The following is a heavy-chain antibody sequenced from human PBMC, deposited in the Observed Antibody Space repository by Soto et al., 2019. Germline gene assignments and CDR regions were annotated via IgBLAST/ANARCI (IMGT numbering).Heavy chain of an antibody. D-gene: IGHD4-17*01. CDR1: GGSFSGYY. V-gene: IGHV4-34*01. CDR3: ASRPPGTVTTFAGSYYYYYGMDV. Sequence: SETLSLTCAVYGGSFSGYYRSWIRQPPGKGLEWIGEINHSGSTNYNPSLKSRVTISVDTSKNQFSLKLSSVTAADTAVYYCASRPPGTVTTFAGSYYYYYGMDVWGQGTTVTVSS. J-gene: IGHJ6*02. CDR2: INHSGST.